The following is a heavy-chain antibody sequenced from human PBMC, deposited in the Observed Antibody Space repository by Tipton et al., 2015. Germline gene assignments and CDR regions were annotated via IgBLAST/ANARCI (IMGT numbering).Heavy chain of an antibody. V-gene: IGHV4-39*07. D-gene: IGHD3-16*01. CDR1: GGSISSSSYY. CDR3: ARGDLGGAFDI. CDR2: IYYSGST. Sequence: GLVKPSETLSLTCTVSGGSISSSSYYWGWIRQPPGKGLEWIGSIYYSGSTYYNPSIKSRVTMSVDTSKNQFSLKLSSVTAADTAVYYCARGDLGGAFDIWGQGTMVIVSS. J-gene: IGHJ3*02.